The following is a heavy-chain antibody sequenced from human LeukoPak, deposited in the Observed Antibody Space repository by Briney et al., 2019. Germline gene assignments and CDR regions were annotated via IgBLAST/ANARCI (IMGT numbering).Heavy chain of an antibody. CDR3: ARDGQS. Sequence: PSETLSLTCAVYGGSFSGYYWSWIRQPPGKGLEWIGEINHSGSTNYNPYLKSRVTISVDTSKNQFSLKLSSVTAADTAVYYCARDGQSWGQGTLVTVSS. J-gene: IGHJ5*02. V-gene: IGHV4-34*01. CDR2: INHSGST. CDR1: GGSFSGYY. D-gene: IGHD4-11*01.